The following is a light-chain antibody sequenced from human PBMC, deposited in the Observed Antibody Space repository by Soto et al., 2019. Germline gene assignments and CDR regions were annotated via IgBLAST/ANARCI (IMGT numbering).Light chain of an antibody. V-gene: IGLV2-14*01. CDR3: SSYTITNTLV. Sequence: QSALTQPASVPGSPGQSITISCTGTSSDVGGYNYVSWYQQYPGNAPKLMIYEVSNRPSGVSNRFSGSKYDNTASLTISGLQSGDEAYYYCSSYTITNTLVFGGGTKLTVL. CDR2: EVS. J-gene: IGLJ3*02. CDR1: SSDVGGYNY.